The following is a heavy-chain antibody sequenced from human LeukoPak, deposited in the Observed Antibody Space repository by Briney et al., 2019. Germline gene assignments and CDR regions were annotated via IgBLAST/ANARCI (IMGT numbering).Heavy chain of an antibody. Sequence: GSLRLSCAASGFTFSNAWMSWVRQAPGKGLEWIGEIYHSGSTNYNPSLKSRVTISVDKSKNQFSLKLSSVTAADTAVYYCARDGGYGQRFDYWGQGTLVTVSS. V-gene: IGHV4-4*02. CDR2: IYHSGST. CDR3: ARDGGYGQRFDY. CDR1: GFTFSNAW. D-gene: IGHD5-12*01. J-gene: IGHJ4*02.